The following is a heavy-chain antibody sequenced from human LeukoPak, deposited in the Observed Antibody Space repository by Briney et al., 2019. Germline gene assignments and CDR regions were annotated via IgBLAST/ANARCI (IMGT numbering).Heavy chain of an antibody. J-gene: IGHJ6*03. D-gene: IGHD5-18*01. CDR1: GFTVSSNY. CDR3: ARVTAMVLKYYYYMDV. V-gene: IGHV3-66*02. Sequence: GGSLRLSCAASGFTVSSNYMSWVRQAPGKRLEWVSVIYSGGSTYYADSVKGRFTISRDNSKNTLYLQMNSLRAEDTAVYYCARVTAMVLKYYYYMDVWGKGTTVTVSS. CDR2: IYSGGST.